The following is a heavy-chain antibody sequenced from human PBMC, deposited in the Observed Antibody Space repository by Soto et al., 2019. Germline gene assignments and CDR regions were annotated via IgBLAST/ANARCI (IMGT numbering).Heavy chain of an antibody. J-gene: IGHJ6*02. D-gene: IGHD2-15*01. V-gene: IGHV3-30-3*01. CDR3: ARDRGGTVGPHTPGYYGMDV. CDR2: ISYDGSNK. CDR1: GFTFSSYA. Sequence: GGSLRLSCAASGFTFSSYAMHWVRQAPGKGLEWVAVISYDGSNKYYADSVKGRFTISRDNSKNTLYLQMNSLRAEDTAVYYCARDRGGTVGPHTPGYYGMDVWGQGTTVTVSS.